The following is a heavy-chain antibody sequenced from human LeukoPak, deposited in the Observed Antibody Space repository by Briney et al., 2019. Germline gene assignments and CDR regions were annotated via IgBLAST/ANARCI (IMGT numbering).Heavy chain of an antibody. CDR1: GYTFTNYY. CDR3: ARDLKTIVGATSFDY. Sequence: ASVKVSCKASGYTFTNYYMHWVRQAPGQGLEWMGLINPGGGNTNYAQNFQGRVTMTRDTSTSTAYMELRSLRSDDTAVYYCARDLKTIVGATSFDYWGQGTLVTVSP. V-gene: IGHV1-46*01. J-gene: IGHJ4*02. CDR2: INPGGGNT. D-gene: IGHD1-26*01.